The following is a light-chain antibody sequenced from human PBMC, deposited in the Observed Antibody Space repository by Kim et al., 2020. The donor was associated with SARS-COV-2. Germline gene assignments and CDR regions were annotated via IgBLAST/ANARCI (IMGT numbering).Light chain of an antibody. J-gene: IGKJ2*01. CDR1: QSVSSSY. CDR3: HHYGSSPYT. CDR2: GAS. V-gene: IGKV3-20*01. Sequence: EIVLTQSPGTLSLSPGERATLSCRASQSVSSSYLAWYQQKPGQAPRLLIYGASSRATDFPDRFSGSGSGTDFTLTISRLEPEDFAVYYCHHYGSSPYTFGQGTKLEI.